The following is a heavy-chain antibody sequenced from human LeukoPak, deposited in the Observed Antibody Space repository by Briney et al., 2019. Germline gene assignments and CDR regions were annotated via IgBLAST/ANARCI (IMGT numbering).Heavy chain of an antibody. Sequence: SETLSLTCTVSGGAISTYSWSWIRQPPGNVLEWIGYISERGDSNSNPSLKSRVTMSVDMSKNQFSLKLSSVTAADTAVYYCARSKDILLGDSDAFDLWGRGTTVTVSS. J-gene: IGHJ3*01. CDR1: GGAISTYS. CDR3: ARSKDILLGDSDAFDL. CDR2: ISERGDS. D-gene: IGHD2-21*01. V-gene: IGHV4-59*01.